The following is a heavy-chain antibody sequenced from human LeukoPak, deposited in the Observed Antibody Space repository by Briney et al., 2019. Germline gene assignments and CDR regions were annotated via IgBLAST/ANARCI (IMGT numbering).Heavy chain of an antibody. Sequence: ASVKVSCKASGYTFTGYYMHWVRQAPGQGLEWMGRINPNSGGTNYAQKFPGRVTMTRDTSISTAYMELSRLRSDDTAVYYCVYDDFWSGYCLFCYWGQGTLVTVSS. CDR2: INPNSGGT. CDR1: GYTFTGYY. V-gene: IGHV1-2*06. J-gene: IGHJ4*02. D-gene: IGHD3-3*01. CDR3: VYDDFWSGYCLFCY.